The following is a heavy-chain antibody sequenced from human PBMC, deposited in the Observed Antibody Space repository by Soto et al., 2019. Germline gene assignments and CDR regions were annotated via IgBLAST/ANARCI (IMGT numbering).Heavy chain of an antibody. CDR1: GDSVSRNSAA. J-gene: IGHJ4*02. CDR3: ARAGNSQASGPFGY. D-gene: IGHD3-3*01. CDR2: TYYRSRWFN. Sequence: QVQLQQSGPGLVKPSQTLSLTCGISGDSVSRNSAAWNWIRQSPSRGLEWLGRTYYRSRWFNDYAVSVKVRITINPDTAKNQFSLQLNSVTPEDTAVYYCARAGNSQASGPFGYWGQGTLVTVSP. V-gene: IGHV6-1*01.